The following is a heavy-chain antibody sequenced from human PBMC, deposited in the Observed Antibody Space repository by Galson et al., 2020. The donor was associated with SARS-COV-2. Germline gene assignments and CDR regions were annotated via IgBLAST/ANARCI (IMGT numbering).Heavy chain of an antibody. J-gene: IGHJ5*02. Sequence: SETLSLTCTVSGGSIRRGPYSLVWIRQPPGPGLALLWSLNYLGRPSYNSTLKSRLIISIDTPKNQFSLKLSSVTAADTAVYYCARLILSGSNWFDPWGQGTLVTVSS. CDR1: GGSIRRGPYS. CDR3: ARLILSGSNWFDP. V-gene: IGHV4-39*01. CDR2: LNYLGRP. D-gene: IGHD3-9*01.